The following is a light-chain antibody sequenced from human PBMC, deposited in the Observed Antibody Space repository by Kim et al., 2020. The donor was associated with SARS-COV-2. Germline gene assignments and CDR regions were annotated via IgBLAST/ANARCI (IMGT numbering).Light chain of an antibody. CDR1: TSDIGSNY. CDR2: RNN. Sequence: GKRVNISWSGSTSDIGSNYVYWYQHLPGTAPKRLIYRNNQRPSGVPDRFSVSKAGTSASLAISGLRSDDEADYYCATWDDSLNGPVFGGGTQLTVL. V-gene: IGLV1-47*01. J-gene: IGLJ3*02. CDR3: ATWDDSLNGPV.